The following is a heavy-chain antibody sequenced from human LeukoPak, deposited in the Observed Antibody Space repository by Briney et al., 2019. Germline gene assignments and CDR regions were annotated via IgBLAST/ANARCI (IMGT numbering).Heavy chain of an antibody. CDR2: TSYDGSNT. CDR1: GFTFSSYV. CDR3: AREALTGYVRNGMDV. V-gene: IGHV3-30*09. D-gene: IGHD5-12*01. J-gene: IGHJ6*02. Sequence: GKSLRLSCAASGFTFSSYVMHWVRQAPGKGLEWVAVTSYDGSNTYYADSAKGRLAMSRDNSKNTLYLQMSSLRSEDTAVYHCAREALTGYVRNGMDVWGQGTTVIVSS.